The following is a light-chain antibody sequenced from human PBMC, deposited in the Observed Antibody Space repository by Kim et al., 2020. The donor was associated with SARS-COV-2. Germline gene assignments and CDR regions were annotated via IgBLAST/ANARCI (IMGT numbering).Light chain of an antibody. CDR3: QQYNSYPPT. V-gene: IGKV1-16*01. J-gene: IGKJ1*01. CDR1: QDSRSY. Sequence: ASVGDTVTITCRASQDSRSYLAWFQVKPGKAPRPRIFGAFGLQDGVPSRFTGSGYGTDFTLTINGLQPEDFATYYCQQYNSYPPTFGQGTKVDIK. CDR2: GAF.